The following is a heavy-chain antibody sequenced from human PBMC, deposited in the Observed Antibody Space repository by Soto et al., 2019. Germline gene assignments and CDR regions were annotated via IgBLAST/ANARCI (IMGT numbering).Heavy chain of an antibody. CDR3: ARVDSITMVRGVIIAPFDY. D-gene: IGHD3-10*01. Sequence: SETLSLTCTVSGVSISSYYWSLLRQPQGKGLEWIGYIYYSGSTNYNPSLKSRVTISVDTSKNQFSLKLSSVTAADTAVYYCARVDSITMVRGVIIAPFDYWGQGTLVTVSS. CDR1: GVSISSYY. CDR2: IYYSGST. V-gene: IGHV4-59*01. J-gene: IGHJ4*02.